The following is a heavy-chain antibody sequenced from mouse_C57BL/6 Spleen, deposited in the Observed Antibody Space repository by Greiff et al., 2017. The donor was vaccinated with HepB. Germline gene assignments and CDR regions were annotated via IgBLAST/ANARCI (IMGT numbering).Heavy chain of an antibody. CDR2: INPNNGGT. CDR1: GYTFTDYY. J-gene: IGHJ1*03. CDR3: ARSPYSNYWYFDV. V-gene: IGHV1-26*01. Sequence: EVQLQQSGPELVKPGASVKISCKASGYTFTDYYMNWVKQSHGKSLEWIGDINPNNGGTSYNQKFKGKATLTVDKSSSTAYMELRSLTSEDSAVYYCARSPYSNYWYFDVWGTGTTVTVSS. D-gene: IGHD2-5*01.